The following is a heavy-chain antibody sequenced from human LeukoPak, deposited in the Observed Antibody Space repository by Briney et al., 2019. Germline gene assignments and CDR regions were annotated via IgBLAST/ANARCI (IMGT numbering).Heavy chain of an antibody. Sequence: SETLSLTCAVYGGSFSGYYWSWIRQPPGKGLEWIGEINHSGSTNYNPSLKSRVTISVDASKNQFSLKLSSVTAADTAVYYCARLWYSTPGMDVWGQGTTVTVSS. D-gene: IGHD6-13*01. CDR2: INHSGST. V-gene: IGHV4-34*01. CDR1: GGSFSGYY. J-gene: IGHJ6*02. CDR3: ARLWYSTPGMDV.